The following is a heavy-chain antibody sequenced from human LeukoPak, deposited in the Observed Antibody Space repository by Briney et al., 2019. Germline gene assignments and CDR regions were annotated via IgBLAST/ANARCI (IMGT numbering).Heavy chain of an antibody. V-gene: IGHV3-74*01. CDR3: ARGNYDYVWGSYRYTVDY. CDR2: INSDGSST. CDR1: GFTFSSYW. Sequence: GGSLRLSCVASGFTFSSYWMHWVRQAPGKGLVWVSRINSDGSSTSYADSVKGRFTISRDNAKNTLYLQMNSLRAEDTAVYYCARGNYDYVWGSYRYTVDYWGQGTLVTVSS. J-gene: IGHJ4*02. D-gene: IGHD3-16*02.